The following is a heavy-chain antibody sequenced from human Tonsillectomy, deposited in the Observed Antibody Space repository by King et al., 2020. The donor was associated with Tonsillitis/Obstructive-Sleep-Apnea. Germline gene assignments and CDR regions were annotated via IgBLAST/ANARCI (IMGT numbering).Heavy chain of an antibody. CDR1: GFTFSGSA. V-gene: IGHV3-73*01. Sequence: VQLVESGGGWVQPGGSLKLSCAASGFTFSGSAMQWVRQASGKGLEWVGRIRSKANSYATAYAASVKGRFTISRDDSKNTAYLQMNSLKTEDTAVYYCTRQAVGATEFDYWGQGTLVTVSS. CDR3: TRQAVGATEFDY. J-gene: IGHJ4*02. CDR2: IRSKANSYAT. D-gene: IGHD1-26*01.